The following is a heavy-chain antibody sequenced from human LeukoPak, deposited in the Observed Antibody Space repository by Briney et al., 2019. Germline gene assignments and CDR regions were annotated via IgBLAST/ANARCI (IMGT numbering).Heavy chain of an antibody. V-gene: IGHV4-31*03. Sequence: SETLSLTCTVSGGSISSGGYYWSWIRQHPGKGLEWIGYIYYSGSTYYNPSLKSRVTISVDTSKNQFSLKLRSVTAADTAVYYCARHYGDIPPDWYYHLWGRGTLVTVPS. CDR1: GGSISSGGYY. CDR3: ARHYGDIPPDWYYHL. D-gene: IGHD4-17*01. J-gene: IGHJ2*01. CDR2: IYYSGST.